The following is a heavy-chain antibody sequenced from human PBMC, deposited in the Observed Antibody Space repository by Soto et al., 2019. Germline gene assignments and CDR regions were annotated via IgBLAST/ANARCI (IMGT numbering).Heavy chain of an antibody. CDR2: INHSGST. CDR3: AGGSGSRPFDY. Sequence: PSETLSLTCAVYGGSFSGYYWSWIRQPPGKGLEWIGEINHSGSTNYNPSLKSRVTISVDTSKNQFSLKLSSVTAADTAVYYCAGGSGSRPFDYWGQGTLVTVSS. D-gene: IGHD3-10*01. V-gene: IGHV4-34*01. J-gene: IGHJ4*02. CDR1: GGSFSGYY.